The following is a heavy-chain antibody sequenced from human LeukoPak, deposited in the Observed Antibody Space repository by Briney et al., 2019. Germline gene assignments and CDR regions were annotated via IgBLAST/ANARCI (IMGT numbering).Heavy chain of an antibody. CDR2: ISSSGGST. CDR1: GFTFSSYA. V-gene: IGHV3-23*01. D-gene: IGHD4-17*01. Sequence: GGSLRLSCAASGFTFSSYAMSWVRQAPGKGLEWVSAISSSGGSTYYADSVKGRFTISRDNSKNTLYLQVNSLRAEDTAVYYCAKAALYGDYYFDYWGQGTLVTVSS. J-gene: IGHJ4*02. CDR3: AKAALYGDYYFDY.